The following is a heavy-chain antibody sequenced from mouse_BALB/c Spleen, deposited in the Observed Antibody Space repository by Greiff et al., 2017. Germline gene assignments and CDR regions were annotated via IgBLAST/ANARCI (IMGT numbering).Heavy chain of an antibody. Sequence: QVTLKESGPGILQPSQTLSLTCSFSGFSLSTSGMGVSWIRQPSGKGLEWLAHIYWDDDKRYNPSLKSRLTISKDTSRNQVFLKITSVDTADTATYYCARREFYGYDEGGYYFDYWGQGTTLTVSS. CDR3: ARREFYGYDEGGYYFDY. J-gene: IGHJ2*01. V-gene: IGHV8-12*01. D-gene: IGHD2-2*01. CDR2: IYWDDDK. CDR1: GFSLSTSGMG.